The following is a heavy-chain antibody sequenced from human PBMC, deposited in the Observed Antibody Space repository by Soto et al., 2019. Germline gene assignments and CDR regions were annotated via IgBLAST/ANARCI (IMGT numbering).Heavy chain of an antibody. CDR3: AKESGLSSWYAGNQYGLGV. Sequence: QVQLVQSGAEVEKPGSSVKVSCTTFGGTFSHHAINWVRQAPGQGLEWMGGIIPIYGAPNYAQKFQGRVAITADESTSTVYMELSSLTSEDTAVYYCAKESGLSSWYAGNQYGLGVWGQGTTVTVS. CDR2: IIPIYGAP. CDR1: GGTFSHHA. J-gene: IGHJ6*02. D-gene: IGHD6-13*01. V-gene: IGHV1-69*01.